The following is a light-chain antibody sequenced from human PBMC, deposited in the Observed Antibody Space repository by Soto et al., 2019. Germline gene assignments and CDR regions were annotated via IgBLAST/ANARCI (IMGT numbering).Light chain of an antibody. CDR1: RCTLGAPYD. CDR3: QSYESSLSGYV. V-gene: IGLV1-40*01. J-gene: IGLJ1*01. Sequence: QSVLTPPPSVSGATGQTLIISCSGIRCTLGAPYDVNWFRQLPGTVPRLIIYGNNNRPSGVPDRFSGSKSGTSASLAITGLQAEDEADYYCQSYESSLSGYVFGTGTKVTVL. CDR2: GNN.